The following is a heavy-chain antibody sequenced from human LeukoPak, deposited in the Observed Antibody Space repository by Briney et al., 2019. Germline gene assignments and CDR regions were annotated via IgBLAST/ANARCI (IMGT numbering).Heavy chain of an antibody. D-gene: IGHD6-19*01. Sequence: ASVTVSCKASGYTFTSYDINWVRQAPGQGLEWMGWMNPNSGNTGYAQKFQGRVTMTRNTSISTAYMELSSLRSEDTAVYYCARGKKAGSGWYVPYYYYGMDVWGQGTTVTVSS. J-gene: IGHJ6*02. CDR1: GYTFTSYD. V-gene: IGHV1-8*01. CDR3: ARGKKAGSGWYVPYYYYGMDV. CDR2: MNPNSGNT.